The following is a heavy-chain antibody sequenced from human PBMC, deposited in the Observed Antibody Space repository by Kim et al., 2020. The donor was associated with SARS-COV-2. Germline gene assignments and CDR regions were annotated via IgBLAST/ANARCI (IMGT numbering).Heavy chain of an antibody. Sequence: ASVKVSCKASGYTFTSYGISWVRQAPGQGLEWMGWISAYNGNTNYAQKLQGRVTMTTDTSTSTAYMELRSLRSDDTAVYYCARASWQWVVHTDAFDIWGQGTMVTVSS. D-gene: IGHD6-19*01. CDR3: ARASWQWVVHTDAFDI. V-gene: IGHV1-18*01. J-gene: IGHJ3*02. CDR2: ISAYNGNT. CDR1: GYTFTSYG.